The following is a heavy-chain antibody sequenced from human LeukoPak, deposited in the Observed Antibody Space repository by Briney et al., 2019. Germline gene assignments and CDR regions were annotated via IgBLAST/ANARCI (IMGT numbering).Heavy chain of an antibody. CDR2: IYYSGST. D-gene: IGHD3-22*01. Sequence: SETLSLTCTVSGGSISSYYWSWIRQPSGKGLEWIGYIYYSGSTNYNPSLKSRVTISVDTSKNQFSLKLSSVTAADTAVYYCARAYYDTAYYYMDVWGKGTTVTVSS. CDR3: ARAYYDTAYYYMDV. J-gene: IGHJ6*03. V-gene: IGHV4-59*01. CDR1: GGSISSYY.